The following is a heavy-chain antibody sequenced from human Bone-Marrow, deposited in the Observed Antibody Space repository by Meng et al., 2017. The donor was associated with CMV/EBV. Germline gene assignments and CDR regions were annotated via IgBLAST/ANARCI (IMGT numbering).Heavy chain of an antibody. CDR1: GFSVSNFY. D-gene: IGHD2-8*01. CDR3: ASPRIRSRTYGDDAFDI. Sequence: GESLKISCAASGFSVSNFYMTWVRQAPGKGLEWVSVIYSGGSTYYADSVKGRFTISRDNSKNTLYLQMNSLRAEDTAVYYCASPRIRSRTYGDDAFDIWGQGTMVTVSS. V-gene: IGHV3-53*01. CDR2: IYSGGST. J-gene: IGHJ3*02.